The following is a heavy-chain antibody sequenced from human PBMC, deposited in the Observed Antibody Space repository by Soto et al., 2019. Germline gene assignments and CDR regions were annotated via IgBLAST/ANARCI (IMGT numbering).Heavy chain of an antibody. D-gene: IGHD5-18*01. CDR3: ARVPKGQLWTFDY. CDR2: IGTAGDT. V-gene: IGHV3-13*01. CDR1: GFTFSSYD. Sequence: EVQLVESGGGLVQPGGSLRLSCAASGFTFSSYDMHWVRQATGKGLEWVSAIGTAGDTFYPGSVKGRFTISTENAKNSLYRQMNSLRAGDTAVYYCARVPKGQLWTFDYWGQGTLVTVSS. J-gene: IGHJ4*02.